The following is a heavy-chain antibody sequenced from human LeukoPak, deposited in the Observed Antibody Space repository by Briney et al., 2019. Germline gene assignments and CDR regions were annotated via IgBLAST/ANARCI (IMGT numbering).Heavy chain of an antibody. CDR2: INPRSGGT. CDR1: GYTFTDFY. J-gene: IGHJ4*02. CDR3: ARHSLVVVAVTDY. D-gene: IGHD2-15*01. V-gene: IGHV1-2*02. Sequence: APVKVSCKASGYTFTDFYMHWVRQAPGQGLEWLGRINPRSGGTNYAQKFQGRVTLTRDTSLSTAYMEVSSLRSDDTAIYCCARHSLVVVAVTDYWGQGTLVTVSS.